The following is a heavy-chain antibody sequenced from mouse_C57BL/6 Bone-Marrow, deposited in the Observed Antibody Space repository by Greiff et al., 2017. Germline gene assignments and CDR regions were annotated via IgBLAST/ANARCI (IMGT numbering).Heavy chain of an antibody. V-gene: IGHV1-50*01. CDR3: ARLYGSSWYFDV. CDR2: IDPSYSYT. D-gene: IGHD1-1*01. Sequence: QVQLQQPGAELVKPGASVKLSCKASGYTFTSYWMQWVKPRPGQGLEWIGEIDPSYSYTNYNQKFKGKATVTGDTSSSTAYMQLSSLTSEDSAVYYCARLYGSSWYFDVWGTGTTVTVSS. J-gene: IGHJ1*03. CDR1: GYTFTSYW.